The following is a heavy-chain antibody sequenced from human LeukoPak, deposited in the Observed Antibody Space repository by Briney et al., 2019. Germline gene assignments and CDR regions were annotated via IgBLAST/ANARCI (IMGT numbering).Heavy chain of an antibody. CDR1: GGSVSSGSYY. CDR2: IYYSGST. D-gene: IGHD3-16*01. V-gene: IGHV4-61*01. Sequence: SETPSLTCTVSGGSVSSGSYYWSWIRQPPGKGLEWIGYIYYSGSTNYNPSLKSRVTISVDTSKNQFSLKLSSVTAADTAVYYCARDGPYYDYVWGSYYAFDIWGQGTMVTVSS. J-gene: IGHJ3*02. CDR3: ARDGPYYDYVWGSYYAFDI.